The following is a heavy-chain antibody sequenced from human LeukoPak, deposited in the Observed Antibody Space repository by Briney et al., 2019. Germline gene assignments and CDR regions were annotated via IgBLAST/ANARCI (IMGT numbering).Heavy chain of an antibody. V-gene: IGHV3-15*04. CDR2: IESKTDGGTT. CDR3: TTYGSGRKFDY. D-gene: IGHD3-10*01. J-gene: IGHJ4*02. Sequence: GGSLRLSCAVSGFSFSDAWMSWVRQTPGKGLEWVGRIESKTDGGTTDHAALVKGRFTITRDDSTNTLYLQMNSLKSEDTPVYYCTTYGSGRKFDYWGQGVLVTVSS. CDR1: GFSFSDAW.